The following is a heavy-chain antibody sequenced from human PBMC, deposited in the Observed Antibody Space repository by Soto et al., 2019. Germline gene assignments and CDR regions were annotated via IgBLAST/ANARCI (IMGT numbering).Heavy chain of an antibody. J-gene: IGHJ6*02. CDR2: ISSSSSTI. V-gene: IGHV3-48*02. CDR1: GFTFSSYS. CDR3: ARDTMACGVMIYDSSGMDF. Sequence: GGSLRLSCAASGFTFSSYSINWVRQAPWKGLEWVSYISSSSSTIYYADSVKGRFSISRDNAKNSLYLQMNSLRDEDTDVYDCARDTMACGVMIYDSSGMDFGAQKSRVTVS. D-gene: IGHD3-10*01.